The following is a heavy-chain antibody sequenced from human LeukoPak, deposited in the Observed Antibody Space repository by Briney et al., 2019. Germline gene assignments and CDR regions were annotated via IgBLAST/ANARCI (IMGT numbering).Heavy chain of an antibody. J-gene: IGHJ4*02. CDR3: ASTERCSTTCPLDY. D-gene: IGHD2-2*01. CDR2: INHSGST. V-gene: IGHV4-34*01. CDR1: GGSFRGYY. Sequence: AETLSLTCAVYGGSFRGYYWSWIRQPPGKGLEWIGEINHSGSTNYNPSLKSRVTISLDTSVKKFSLKLNSVTAADTAVYYCASTERCSTTCPLDYWGQGTLVTVSS.